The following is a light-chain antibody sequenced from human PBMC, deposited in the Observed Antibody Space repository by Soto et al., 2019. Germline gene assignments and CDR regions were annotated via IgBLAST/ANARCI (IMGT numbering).Light chain of an antibody. J-gene: IGLJ1*01. CDR2: DVN. CDR1: SSDVGGYKF. CDR3: CSYTSGSRYV. V-gene: IGLV2-14*01. Sequence: QPVLTQPASVSGSPGQSITISCTGTSSDVGGYKFVSWYQQHPGKAPKFLIYDVNVRPSGVSDRFSGSKSGNTASLTISGLQAEDEADYYCCSYTSGSRYVFGTGTKVTVL.